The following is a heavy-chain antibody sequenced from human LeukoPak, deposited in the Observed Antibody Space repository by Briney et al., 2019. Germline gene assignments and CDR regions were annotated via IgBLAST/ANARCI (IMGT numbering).Heavy chain of an antibody. D-gene: IGHD1-26*01. Sequence: GGSLRLSCAASGFTFSNYNMNWVRQAPGKGLEWVSYISSSSSTIYYADSAEGRFTISRDNSKNTLYLQMNSLRAGDTAVYYCAKDPIFSGSYGVFDYWGLGTLVTVSS. CDR3: AKDPIFSGSYGVFDY. V-gene: IGHV3-48*01. CDR2: ISSSSSTI. J-gene: IGHJ4*02. CDR1: GFTFSNYN.